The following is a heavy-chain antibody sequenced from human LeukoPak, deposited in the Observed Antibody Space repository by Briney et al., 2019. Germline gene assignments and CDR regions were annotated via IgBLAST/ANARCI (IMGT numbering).Heavy chain of an antibody. V-gene: IGHV3-7*01. J-gene: IGHJ6*03. CDR3: ARRYSSSWTRDALYYYYMDV. D-gene: IGHD6-13*01. Sequence: PGGSLRLSCAASGFTFSSYWMSWVRQAPGKGLEWVANIKQDGSEKYYVDSVKGRFTISRDNAKNSLYLQMNSLRAEDTAVYYCARRYSSSWTRDALYYYYMDVWGKGTTVTVSS. CDR1: GFTFSSYW. CDR2: IKQDGSEK.